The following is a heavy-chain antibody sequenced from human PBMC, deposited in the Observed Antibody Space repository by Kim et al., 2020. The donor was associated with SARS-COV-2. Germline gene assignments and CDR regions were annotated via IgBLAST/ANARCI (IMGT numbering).Heavy chain of an antibody. Sequence: CADSVQGPFTTSRDNSKTALHLQMNSLRAEDTALYYCAKVTTITAPFYDYWGQGTLVTVSS. J-gene: IGHJ4*02. V-gene: IGHV3-23*01. CDR3: AKVTTITAPFYDY. D-gene: IGHD4-4*01.